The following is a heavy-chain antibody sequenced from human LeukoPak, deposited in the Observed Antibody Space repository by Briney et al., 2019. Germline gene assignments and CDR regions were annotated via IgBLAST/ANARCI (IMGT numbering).Heavy chain of an antibody. CDR1: GFTFTSSA. D-gene: IGHD5-18*01. CDR3: AATISGTAMVTSPIFDY. Sequence: ASVKVSCKASGFTFTSSAMQWVRQARGQRLEWIGWIVVGSGNTNYAQKFQERVTITRDMSTSTAYVELSSLRSEDTAVYYCAATISGTAMVTSPIFDYWGQGTLVTVSS. J-gene: IGHJ4*02. CDR2: IVVGSGNT. V-gene: IGHV1-58*02.